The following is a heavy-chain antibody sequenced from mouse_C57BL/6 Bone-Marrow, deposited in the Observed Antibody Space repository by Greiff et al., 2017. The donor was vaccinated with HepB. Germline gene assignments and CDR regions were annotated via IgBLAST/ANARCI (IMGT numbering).Heavy chain of an antibody. J-gene: IGHJ2*01. CDR2: IDPENGDT. V-gene: IGHV14-4*01. D-gene: IGHD1-3*01. Sequence: VQLQQSGAELVRPGASVKLSCTASGFNIKDDYMHWVKQRPEQGLEWIGWIDPENGDTEYASKFQGKATITADTSSNTAYLQLSSMTSEDTAVYYCTTLFFSSPYYFDYWGRGTALTVSS. CDR1: GFNIKDDY. CDR3: TTLFFSSPYYFDY.